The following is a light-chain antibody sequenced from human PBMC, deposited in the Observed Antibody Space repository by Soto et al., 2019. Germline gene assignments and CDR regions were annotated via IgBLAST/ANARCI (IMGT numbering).Light chain of an antibody. J-gene: IGKJ1*01. CDR2: AAS. Sequence: AIQMTQSPSSLSASVGDRITITCRASQGIESDLSWYQQRPGKAPKLLIYAASNVHSGVPPRFSGSRSGTEFTLTISNLQPEDFASYYCLQDHDDPWTFGQGTKVDIK. V-gene: IGKV1-6*01. CDR3: LQDHDDPWT. CDR1: QGIESD.